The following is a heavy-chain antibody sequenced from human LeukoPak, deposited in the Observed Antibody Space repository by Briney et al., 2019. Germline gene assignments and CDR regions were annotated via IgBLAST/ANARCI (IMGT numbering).Heavy chain of an antibody. CDR2: IYSDGSRT. D-gene: IGHD1-26*01. CDR1: GFTFSSYW. Sequence: GGSLRLSCAASGFTFSSYWMHWVRRGPGKGLVWVSRIYSDGSRTTYADSVKGRFTISGDNAKNTLYLQMNRLRAEDTAVYYCARSGRGGAFDIWGQGTMVTVSS. V-gene: IGHV3-74*01. CDR3: ARSGRGGAFDI. J-gene: IGHJ3*02.